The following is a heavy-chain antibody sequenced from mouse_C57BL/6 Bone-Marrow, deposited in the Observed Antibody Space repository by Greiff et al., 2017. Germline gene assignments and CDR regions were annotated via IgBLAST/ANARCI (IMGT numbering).Heavy chain of an antibody. V-gene: IGHV1-52*01. CDR2: IDPSDSET. CDR3: ARSDYGSFYYYAMDY. CDR1: GYTFTSYW. Sequence: QVQLQQSGAELVRPGSSVKLSCKASGYTFTSYWMHWVKQRPIQGLEWIGNIDPSDSETHYNQKFKDKATLTVDKSSSTAYMQLSSLTSEDSAVYYCARSDYGSFYYYAMDYWGQGTSVTVSS. D-gene: IGHD1-1*01. J-gene: IGHJ4*01.